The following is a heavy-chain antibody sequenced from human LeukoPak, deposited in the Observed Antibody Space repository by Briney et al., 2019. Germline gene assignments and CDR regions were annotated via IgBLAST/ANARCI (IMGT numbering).Heavy chain of an antibody. CDR1: GGSISSSSYY. CDR2: IYYSGNT. J-gene: IGHJ3*02. V-gene: IGHV4-39*07. CDR3: ARAGIAAADLPGAFDI. D-gene: IGHD6-13*01. Sequence: SETLSPTCTVSGGSISSSSYYWGWVRQPPGKGLEWIGSIYYSGNTYYNPSLKSRVTISVDRSKNQFSLKLSSVTAADTAVYYCARAGIAAADLPGAFDIWGQGTMVTVSS.